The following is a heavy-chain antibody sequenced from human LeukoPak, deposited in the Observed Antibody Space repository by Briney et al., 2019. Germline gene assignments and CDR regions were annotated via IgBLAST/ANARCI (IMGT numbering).Heavy chain of an antibody. CDR2: MNPNSGNT. CDR1: GYTFTSYD. Sequence: ASVKVSCKASGYTFTSYDINWVRQAPGQGLEWMGWMNPNSGNTGSAQKFQGRLSMTRNTPISTAYMELSSLRSEDTAVYYCARVGYDSSGYYLHDYWGQGTLVTVSS. J-gene: IGHJ4*02. D-gene: IGHD3-22*01. V-gene: IGHV1-8*01. CDR3: ARVGYDSSGYYLHDY.